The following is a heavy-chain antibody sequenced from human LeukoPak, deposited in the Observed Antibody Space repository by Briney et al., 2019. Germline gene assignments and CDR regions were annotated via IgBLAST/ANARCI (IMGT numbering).Heavy chain of an antibody. CDR2: LSGTGHST. CDR3: DGADF. J-gene: IGHJ4*02. V-gene: IGHV3-23*01. D-gene: IGHD3-16*01. CDR1: GFTFSDYA. Sequence: PGGSLRLSCAASGFTFSDYAMSWARQAPGKGLEWVSTLSGTGHSTHYADSVRGRFTISRDNSKNTLYLQMNSLRAEDTAVYYCDGADFWGQGTLVTVSS.